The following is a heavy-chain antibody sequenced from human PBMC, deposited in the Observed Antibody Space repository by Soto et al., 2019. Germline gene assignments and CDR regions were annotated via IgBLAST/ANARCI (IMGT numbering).Heavy chain of an antibody. J-gene: IGHJ6*02. CDR2: ISAYNGNT. Sequence: QVQLVQSGAEVKKPGASVKVSCKASGYTFTSYGISWVRQAPGQGLEWMGWISAYNGNTNYAQKLQGRVTMTTGTSTSTAYMELGSVRSDDTAVYYCARGPGGWTAVHPYYGMDVWGQGTTVTVSS. CDR1: GYTFTSYG. CDR3: ARGPGGWTAVHPYYGMDV. V-gene: IGHV1-18*04. D-gene: IGHD6-13*01.